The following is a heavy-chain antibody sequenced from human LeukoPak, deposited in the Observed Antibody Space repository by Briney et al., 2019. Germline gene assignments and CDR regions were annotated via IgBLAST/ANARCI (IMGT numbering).Heavy chain of an antibody. J-gene: IGHJ6*03. Sequence: SETLSLTCTVSGGSISTSSYYWGWIRQPPGKGLECIGNIYYSGSTYYNPSLKSRVTMSVDTSKNQFSLKLSSVTAADTAVYYCARDGLTVTTDRQNYYYYMDVWGKGTTVTISS. V-gene: IGHV4-39*07. D-gene: IGHD4-17*01. CDR2: IYYSGST. CDR1: GGSISTSSYY. CDR3: ARDGLTVTTDRQNYYYYMDV.